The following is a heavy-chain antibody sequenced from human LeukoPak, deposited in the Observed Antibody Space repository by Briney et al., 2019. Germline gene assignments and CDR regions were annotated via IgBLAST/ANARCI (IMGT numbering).Heavy chain of an antibody. CDR1: GFTFSSYA. CDR3: ARGSGVLLWFGELEFDAFDI. CDR2: ISYDGSNK. J-gene: IGHJ3*02. D-gene: IGHD3-10*01. V-gene: IGHV3-30*04. Sequence: GRSLRLSCAASGFTFSSYAMHWVRQAPGKGLEWVAVISYDGSNKYYADSVKGRFTISGDNSKNTLYLQMNSLRAEDTAVYYCARGSGVLLWFGELEFDAFDIWGQGTMVTVSS.